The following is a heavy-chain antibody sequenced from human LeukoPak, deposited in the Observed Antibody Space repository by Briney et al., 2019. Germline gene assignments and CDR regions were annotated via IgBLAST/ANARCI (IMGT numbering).Heavy chain of an antibody. Sequence: GGSLRLSCAASGFTFSSYAMHWVRQAPGKGLEWVAVISYDGSNKYYADSVKGRFTISSDNSKNTLYLQMNSLRAEDTAVYYCARIVVVVAASSGTSEVDYWGQGTLVTVSS. CDR1: GFTFSSYA. V-gene: IGHV3-30-3*01. D-gene: IGHD2-15*01. CDR3: ARIVVVVAASSGTSEVDY. CDR2: ISYDGSNK. J-gene: IGHJ4*02.